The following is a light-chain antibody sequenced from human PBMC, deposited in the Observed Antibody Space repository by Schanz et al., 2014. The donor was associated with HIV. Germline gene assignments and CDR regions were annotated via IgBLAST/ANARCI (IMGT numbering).Light chain of an antibody. V-gene: IGKV3-11*01. J-gene: IGKJ3*01. Sequence: EIVLTQSPATLSLSPGERATLSCRASQSVNSYLAWYQQKPGQAPRLLIYDASNRATGIPARFSGSGSGTDFTLTISSLEPEDFAVYYCQQRSNWRFTFGPGTKVDIK. CDR2: DAS. CDR1: QSVNSY. CDR3: QQRSNWRFT.